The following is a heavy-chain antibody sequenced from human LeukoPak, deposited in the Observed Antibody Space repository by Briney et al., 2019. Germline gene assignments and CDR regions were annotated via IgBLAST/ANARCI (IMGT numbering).Heavy chain of an antibody. V-gene: IGHV3-23*01. D-gene: IGHD3-9*01. CDR1: GFTFSNYA. CDR3: AKWGDYDVLTGYYDSDY. J-gene: IGHJ4*02. CDR2: IGGSGGTT. Sequence: PGASLRLSCAASGFTFSNYAMSWVRQAPGEGLEWVSAIGGSGGTTYYADSVKGRFTISRDNSKNTLYLQMRSLRAEDTAVYYCAKWGDYDVLTGYYDSDYWGQGTLVTVSS.